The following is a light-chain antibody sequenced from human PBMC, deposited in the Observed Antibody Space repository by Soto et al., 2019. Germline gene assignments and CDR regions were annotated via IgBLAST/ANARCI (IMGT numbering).Light chain of an antibody. CDR3: SSYTSGSTRV. Sequence: QSALTQPASVSGSPGQSITISCTGTSSDVGAYNYVSWYQQHPGKAPKLMIYEVSNRPSGVSNRFSGSKSGNTASLTISGLQAEDEADYYCSSYTSGSTRVFGGGTKVTVL. V-gene: IGLV2-14*01. CDR2: EVS. CDR1: SSDVGAYNY. J-gene: IGLJ3*02.